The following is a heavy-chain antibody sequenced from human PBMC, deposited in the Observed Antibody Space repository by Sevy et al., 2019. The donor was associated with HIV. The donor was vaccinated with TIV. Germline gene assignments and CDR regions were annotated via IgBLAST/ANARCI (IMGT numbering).Heavy chain of an antibody. CDR3: ARDRGYCSSTSCYNRGNWFDP. J-gene: IGHJ5*02. CDR1: GGSISSYY. Sequence: SETLSLTCTVSGGSISSYYWSWIRQPAGKGLEWIGRIYTSGSTNYNPSLKSRVTMSVDTSKNQFSLKLGSVTAADTAVYYCARDRGYCSSTSCYNRGNWFDPWGQGTLVTVSS. V-gene: IGHV4-4*07. D-gene: IGHD2-2*02. CDR2: IYTSGST.